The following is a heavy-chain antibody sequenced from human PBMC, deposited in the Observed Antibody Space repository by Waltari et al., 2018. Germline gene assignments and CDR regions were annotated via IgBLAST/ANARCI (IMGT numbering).Heavy chain of an antibody. J-gene: IGHJ3*01. CDR1: GGSITSNRHY. V-gene: IGHV4-39*02. CDR3: ATYIGASIGTAAFDV. CDR2: VSYNGAT. Sequence: QLQLQESGPGLGKPSETLSLTCNVSGGSITSNRHYWAWIHQPPGQGLEWIATVSYNGATYSTPALKSRVTVSSYTSKIHRSLKWGSVTAADTAVYYCATYIGASIGTAAFDVWGQGTMVTVSS. D-gene: IGHD5-12*01.